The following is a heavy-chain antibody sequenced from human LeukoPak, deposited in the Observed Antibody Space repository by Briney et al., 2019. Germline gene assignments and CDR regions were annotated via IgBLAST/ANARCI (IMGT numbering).Heavy chain of an antibody. Sequence: PSETLSLTCTVSGGSISSYYWSWIRQPPGKGLEWIGYIYYSGSTNYNPSLKSRVTMSVDTSKNQFSLKLNSVTATDTAVYYCASAFSAYDPFDSWGQGTLVTVSS. CDR1: GGSISSYY. D-gene: IGHD5-12*01. CDR2: IYYSGST. V-gene: IGHV4-59*08. CDR3: ASAFSAYDPFDS. J-gene: IGHJ4*02.